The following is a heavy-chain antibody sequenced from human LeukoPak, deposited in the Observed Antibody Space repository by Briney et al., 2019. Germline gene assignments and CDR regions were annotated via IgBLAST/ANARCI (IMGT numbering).Heavy chain of an antibody. D-gene: IGHD4-17*01. CDR3: ASQPGGTSYGDYRSYYYYYGMDV. J-gene: IGHJ6*02. Sequence: ASVKVSCKASRYTFTSYDINWVRQATGQGLEWMGWMNPNSGNTGYAQKFQGRVTMTRNTSISTAYMELSSLRSEDTAVYYCASQPGGTSYGDYRSYYYYYGMDVWGQGTTVTVSS. CDR2: MNPNSGNT. CDR1: RYTFTSYD. V-gene: IGHV1-8*01.